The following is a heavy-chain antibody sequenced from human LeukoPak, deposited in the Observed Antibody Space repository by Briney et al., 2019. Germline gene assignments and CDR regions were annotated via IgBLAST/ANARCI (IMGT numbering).Heavy chain of an antibody. CDR3: AKDRFSGRAPSDY. D-gene: IGHD1-26*01. CDR1: GFTFSSYA. CDR2: ISGSGGST. V-gene: IGHV3-23*01. J-gene: IGHJ4*02. Sequence: PGGSLRLSCAASGFTFSSYAMSWVRQVPGKGLEWVSAISGSGGSTYYADSVKGRFTISRDNSKNTLYLQMNSLRAEDTAVYYCAKDRFSGRAPSDYWGQGTLVAVSS.